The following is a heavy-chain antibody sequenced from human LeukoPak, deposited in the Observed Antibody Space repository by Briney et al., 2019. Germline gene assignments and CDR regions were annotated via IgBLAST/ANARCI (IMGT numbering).Heavy chain of an antibody. CDR1: GFTFSSYA. J-gene: IGHJ4*02. V-gene: IGHV3-30-3*01. CDR3: ARDVDIVATITLDY. CDR2: ISYDGSNK. Sequence: PGRSLRLSRAASGFTFSSYAMHWVRQAPGKGLEWVAVISYDGSNKYYADSVKGRFTISRDNSKNTLYLQMNSLRAEDTAVYYCARDVDIVATITLDYWGQGTLVTVSS. D-gene: IGHD5-12*01.